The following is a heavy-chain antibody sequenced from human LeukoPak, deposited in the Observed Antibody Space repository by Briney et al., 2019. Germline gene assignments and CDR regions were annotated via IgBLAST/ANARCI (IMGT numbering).Heavy chain of an antibody. Sequence: ASVKVSCKASGYTFTSYGISWVRQAPGQGLEWMGWISAYNGNTNYAQKLQGRVTVTTDTSTSTAYMELRSLRSDDTAVYYCARVKGQYSSSSIFDYWGQGTLVTVSS. CDR2: ISAYNGNT. V-gene: IGHV1-18*01. D-gene: IGHD6-6*01. CDR1: GYTFTSYG. J-gene: IGHJ4*02. CDR3: ARVKGQYSSSSIFDY.